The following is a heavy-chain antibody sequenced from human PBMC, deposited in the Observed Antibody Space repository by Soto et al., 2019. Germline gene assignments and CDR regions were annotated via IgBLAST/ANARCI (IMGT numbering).Heavy chain of an antibody. Sequence: SETLSLTCVVSGGSFSTYYYNWIRQSPGKGLEWIGEINHSGSNNYSPSLKSRVTMSLDTSKNQFSLKLTSVTAADTAVYYCARGGSNDWQVAFDIWGQGTRVTVSS. J-gene: IGHJ3*02. CDR1: GGSFSTYY. V-gene: IGHV4-34*01. CDR2: INHSGSN. D-gene: IGHD3-9*01. CDR3: ARGGSNDWQVAFDI.